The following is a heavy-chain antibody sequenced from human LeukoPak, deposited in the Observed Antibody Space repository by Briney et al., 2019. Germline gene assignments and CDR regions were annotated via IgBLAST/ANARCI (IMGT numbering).Heavy chain of an antibody. Sequence: SETLSLTCIVSGGSISSSTYYWGWIRQHPGKGLEWIGYIYYSGSTHHTPSLNSRITMSVDTTKNQVSLKLTSVTAADTAVYYCARGSDGGPLDYWGQGTLVTVSS. CDR2: IYYSGST. D-gene: IGHD2-15*01. J-gene: IGHJ4*02. CDR3: ARGSDGGPLDY. CDR1: GGSISSSTYY. V-gene: IGHV4-31*03.